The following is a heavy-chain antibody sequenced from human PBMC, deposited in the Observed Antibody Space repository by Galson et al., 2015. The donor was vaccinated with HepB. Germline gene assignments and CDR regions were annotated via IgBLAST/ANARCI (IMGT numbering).Heavy chain of an antibody. CDR3: ARGATSASLDY. V-gene: IGHV1-2*02. CDR2: STPSGGT. CDR1: GYTFTAYN. Sequence: SVKVSCKASGYTFTAYNIHWVRQAPGQGLEWMGWSTPSGGTNYAQKFQGRVTMTRDTSISTAYMELTILRSDDTAVYYCARGATSASLDYWGQGTPVTVSS. J-gene: IGHJ4*02.